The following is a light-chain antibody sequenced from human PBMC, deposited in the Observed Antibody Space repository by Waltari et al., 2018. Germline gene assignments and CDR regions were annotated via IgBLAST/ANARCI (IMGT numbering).Light chain of an antibody. Sequence: DIVMTQSPLSLPVTPGEPAPISCRSSQSLLHSNGYTYLDWYLQKPGQSPQLLIYLGSNRASGVPDRFSGSGSGTDFTLKISRVEAEDVGVYDCMQALQTPITFGPGTKVDIK. V-gene: IGKV2-28*01. CDR2: LGS. J-gene: IGKJ3*01. CDR1: QSLLHSNGYTY. CDR3: MQALQTPIT.